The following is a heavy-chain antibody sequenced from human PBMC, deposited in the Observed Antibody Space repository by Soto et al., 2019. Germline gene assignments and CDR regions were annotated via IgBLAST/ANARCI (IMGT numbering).Heavy chain of an antibody. CDR2: MNPNSGNT. CDR1: GYTFTSYD. CDR3: ALLGYCTNRVCYQPYYYGMDV. D-gene: IGHD2-8*01. J-gene: IGHJ6*02. Sequence: ASVTVSCQASGYTFTSYDINWVRQATGQGLEWMGWMNPNSGNTGYPQKFQGRVTMTSNTSISTAYMELSSLRSEDTAVYYCALLGYCTNRVCYQPYYYGMDVWGQGTTVTV. V-gene: IGHV1-8*01.